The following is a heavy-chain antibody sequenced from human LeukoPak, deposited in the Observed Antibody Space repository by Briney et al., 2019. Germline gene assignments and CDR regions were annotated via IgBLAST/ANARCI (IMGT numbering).Heavy chain of an antibody. CDR3: AKAFLSSGIFN. CDR2: ISGSGGST. Sequence: PGGSLRLSCAASGFTFSSYGMSWVRQAPGRGLEWVSAISGSGGSTYYADSVKGRFTISRDNSKNTLYLQMNSLRAEDTAVYYCAKAFLSSGIFNWGQGTLVTVSS. J-gene: IGHJ4*02. D-gene: IGHD3-22*01. CDR1: GFTFSSYG. V-gene: IGHV3-23*01.